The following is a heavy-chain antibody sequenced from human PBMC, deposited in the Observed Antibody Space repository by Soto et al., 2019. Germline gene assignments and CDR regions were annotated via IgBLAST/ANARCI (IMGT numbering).Heavy chain of an antibody. J-gene: IGHJ4*02. V-gene: IGHV3-23*01. CDR1: GFTFSSYA. CDR2: TSGTGGST. CDR3: ANCTRANGYNPFDY. Sequence: EVQLLESGGGLVQPGGSLRLSCAASGFTFSSYAMSWVRQAPGKGLEWVSVTSGTGGSTYYADSVKGRFTISRDNSKSTLYLQMNSMRAEDTAVYYCANCTRANGYNPFDYWGQGTLVTVSS. D-gene: IGHD5-12*01.